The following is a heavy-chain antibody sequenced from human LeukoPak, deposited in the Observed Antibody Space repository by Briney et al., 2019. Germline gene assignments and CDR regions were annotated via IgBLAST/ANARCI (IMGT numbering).Heavy chain of an antibody. J-gene: IGHJ6*04. CDR3: ARFWGYCSGGSCYSNYYYGMDV. D-gene: IGHD2-15*01. CDR2: IIPIFCTA. V-gene: IGHV1-69*06. Sequence: ASVKVSCMASVGTFSSYAISWVRQAPGQGLEWMGGIIPIFCTANYAQKFQGRVTITADKSTSTAYMELSSLRSEDTAVYYCARFWGYCSGGSCYSNYYYGMDVWGKGTTVTVSS. CDR1: VGTFSSYA.